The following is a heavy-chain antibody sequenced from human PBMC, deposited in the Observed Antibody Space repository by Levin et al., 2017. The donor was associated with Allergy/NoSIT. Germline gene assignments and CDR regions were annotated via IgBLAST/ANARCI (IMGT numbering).Heavy chain of an antibody. V-gene: IGHV4-59*01. CDR2: IYYTGST. CDR3: ARDYSVIAASGTHYFYGMDV. D-gene: IGHD6-13*01. CDR1: SGSISGYY. Sequence: RTSETLSLTCTVSSGSISGYYWSWIRQPPGKGLEWIGYIYYTGSTNYNPSLKSRVTISLDTSKNQFSLKLTSVTAADTAMYYCARDYSVIAASGTHYFYGMDVWGQGTTVTVSS. J-gene: IGHJ6*02.